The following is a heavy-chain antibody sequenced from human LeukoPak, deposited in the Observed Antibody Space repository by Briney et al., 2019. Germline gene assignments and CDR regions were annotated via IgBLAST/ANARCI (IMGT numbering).Heavy chain of an antibody. Sequence: HRESLTISCKGSGYSSTSYWISWVRQMPGKGLEWMGRIDPSDSYTNYSPSFQGHVTISSDKSISTAYLQWSSLKASDTAMYYCARPNSSGYKSRIYAFDIWGQGTMVTVSS. V-gene: IGHV5-10-1*01. D-gene: IGHD3-22*01. J-gene: IGHJ3*02. CDR1: GYSSTSYW. CDR2: IDPSDSYT. CDR3: ARPNSSGYKSRIYAFDI.